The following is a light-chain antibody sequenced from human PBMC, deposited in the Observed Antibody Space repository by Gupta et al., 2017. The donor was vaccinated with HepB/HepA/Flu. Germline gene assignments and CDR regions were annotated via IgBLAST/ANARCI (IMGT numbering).Light chain of an antibody. J-gene: IGKJ1*01. CDR1: QSVSSY. Sequence: EIVLTQSPATLSLSPGERATLSCRASQSVSSYLAWYQQKHGQAPKLLIYDASNRAKGSPARFSGSGVGTDFNVTINSREQEDFEVYYCQQRTNGHLTWTFGQGTKVEIK. V-gene: IGKV3-11*01. CDR3: QQRTNGHLTWT. CDR2: DAS.